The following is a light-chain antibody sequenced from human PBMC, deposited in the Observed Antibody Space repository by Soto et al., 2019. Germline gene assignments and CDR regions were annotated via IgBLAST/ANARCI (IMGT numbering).Light chain of an antibody. V-gene: IGKV1-39*01. CDR1: QPISSS. J-gene: IGKJ1*01. Sequence: DIQMTQSPASLSASVGDRVAITCRASQPISSSLNWYQQKPGQAPTLLIYAASNLQSGVPSRFSGSGSGTDFTLTISSLELEDFATYYCQQYNSYPWTFGQGTKVEIK. CDR3: QQYNSYPWT. CDR2: AAS.